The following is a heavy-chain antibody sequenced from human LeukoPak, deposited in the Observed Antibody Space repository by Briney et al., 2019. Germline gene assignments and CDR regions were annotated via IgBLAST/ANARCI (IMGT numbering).Heavy chain of an antibody. D-gene: IGHD1-26*01. CDR2: INYSGST. V-gene: IGHV4-59*01. Sequence: SETLSLTCTASGGSISGYYWSWIRQPPGKGLEWIGDINYSGSTNYNPSLKSRVTISVDTSKNQFSLKLSSVTAADTSVYECARDQSSWCYWAYWGQGTLVTVSS. CDR1: GGSISGYY. CDR3: ARDQSSWCYWAY. J-gene: IGHJ4*02.